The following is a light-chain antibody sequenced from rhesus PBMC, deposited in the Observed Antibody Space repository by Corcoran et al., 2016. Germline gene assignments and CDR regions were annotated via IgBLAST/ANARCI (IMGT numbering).Light chain of an antibody. Sequence: DIQMTQSPSSLSASVGDRFTITCRASQGISNWLAWYQQKPGKAPKLLNYRASNLETGVPSRFSGSGSGTDFTLTISSLQPEDIATYYCQQHDNSPFTFGPGTKLDIK. CDR3: QQHDNSPFT. J-gene: IGKJ3*01. CDR2: RAS. V-gene: IGKV1-69*01. CDR1: QGISNW.